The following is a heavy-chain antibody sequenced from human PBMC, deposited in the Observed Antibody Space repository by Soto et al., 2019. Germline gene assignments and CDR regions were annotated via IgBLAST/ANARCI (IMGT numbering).Heavy chain of an antibody. D-gene: IGHD3-22*01. V-gene: IGHV3-53*02. CDR3: AGELERYYYDSSGYYYFDY. CDR2: IYSGGST. CDR1: GFTVSSNY. J-gene: IGHJ4*02. Sequence: EVQLVETGGGLIQPGGSLRLSCAASGFTVSSNYMSWVRQAPGKGLEWVSVIYSGGSTYYADSVKGRFTISRDNSKNTLYLQMNSLRAEDTAVYYCAGELERYYYDSSGYYYFDYWGQGTLVTVSS.